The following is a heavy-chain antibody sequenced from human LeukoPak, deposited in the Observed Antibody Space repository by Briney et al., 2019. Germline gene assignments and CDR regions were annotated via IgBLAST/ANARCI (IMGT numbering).Heavy chain of an antibody. CDR2: ISSSSSYI. Sequence: PGGSLRLSCGASGFTFSSYSMNWVRQAPGKGPEWVSSISSSSSYIYYADSVKGRFTVSRDNAKNSLYLQMNSLRAEDTAVYYCAREEGTDCGGDCYSGYWGQGTQVTVSS. D-gene: IGHD2-21*02. CDR1: GFTFSSYS. V-gene: IGHV3-21*01. CDR3: AREEGTDCGGDCYSGY. J-gene: IGHJ4*02.